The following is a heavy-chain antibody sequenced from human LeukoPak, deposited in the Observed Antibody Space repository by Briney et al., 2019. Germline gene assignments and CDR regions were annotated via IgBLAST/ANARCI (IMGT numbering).Heavy chain of an antibody. Sequence: GGSLRLSCAASGFSFNNYGMSWVRQAPGKGLEWVANIKQDGSEKYYVDSVKGRFTISRDNAKSSLYLRMDSLRAEDTAVYYCARAIGKSEGYWGQGTLVTVSS. D-gene: IGHD4-23*01. V-gene: IGHV3-7*01. CDR3: ARAIGKSEGY. CDR1: GFSFNNYG. CDR2: IKQDGSEK. J-gene: IGHJ4*02.